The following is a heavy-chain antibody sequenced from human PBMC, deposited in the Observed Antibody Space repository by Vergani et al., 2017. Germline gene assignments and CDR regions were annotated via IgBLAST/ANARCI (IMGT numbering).Heavy chain of an antibody. CDR2: INAGNCNT. Sequence: QVQLVQSGAEVKKPGASVKVSCKASGYTFTSYAMHWVRQAPGQRLEWMGWINAGNCNTKYSQKFQGRVTITRDTSASTAYMELSSLRSEDTAVYYCGRSCDYVDMFDYWGQGTLVTVSS. J-gene: IGHJ4*02. CDR3: GRSCDYVDMFDY. CDR1: GYTFTSYA. V-gene: IGHV1-3*01. D-gene: IGHD4-17*01.